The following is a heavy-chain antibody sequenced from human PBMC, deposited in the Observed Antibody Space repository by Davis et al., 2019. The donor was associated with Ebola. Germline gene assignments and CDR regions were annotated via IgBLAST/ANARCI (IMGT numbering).Heavy chain of an antibody. CDR1: VGSFSDYY. CDR2: INHGGSS. J-gene: IGHJ4*02. D-gene: IGHD4-23*01. Sequence: MPGGSLRLSCAVYVGSFSDYYWSWIRQPPGKGLEWIGEINHGGSSKYNPSLKSRVTISVDTSKNQFSLKLSSVTAADTAVYYCAREGGGNFDYWGQGTLVTVSS. V-gene: IGHV4-34*01. CDR3: AREGGGNFDY.